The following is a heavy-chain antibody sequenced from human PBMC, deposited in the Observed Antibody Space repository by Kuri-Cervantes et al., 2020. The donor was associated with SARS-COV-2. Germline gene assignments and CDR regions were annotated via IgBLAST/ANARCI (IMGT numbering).Heavy chain of an antibody. V-gene: IGHV3-23*01. CDR1: GFTFSSYA. CDR2: ITGSAGRT. J-gene: IGHJ4*02. Sequence: GESLKISCSASGFTFSSYAMTWVRQAPGKGPEWVSTITGSAGRTNYADSVKGRFTISRDNSKNTMYLQMNSVRAEDTALYYCAKGISVEKARVGENWGQGTLVTVSS. CDR3: AKGISVEKARVGEN. D-gene: IGHD5-24*01.